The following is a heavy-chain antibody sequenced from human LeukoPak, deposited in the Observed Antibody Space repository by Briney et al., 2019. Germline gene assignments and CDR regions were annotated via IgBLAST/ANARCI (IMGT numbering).Heavy chain of an antibody. V-gene: IGHV1-18*01. J-gene: IGHJ6*02. CDR2: MSAYNGNT. Sequence: ASVKVSCKASGYTFTSYGISWVRQAPGRGLEWMGWMSAYNGNTNYAQKLQGRVTMTTDTSTSTAYMELRSLRSHDTAVYYCASRSAYYYDSSGSLYGMDVWGQGTTVTVSS. CDR3: ASRSAYYYDSSGSLYGMDV. D-gene: IGHD3-22*01. CDR1: GYTFTSYG.